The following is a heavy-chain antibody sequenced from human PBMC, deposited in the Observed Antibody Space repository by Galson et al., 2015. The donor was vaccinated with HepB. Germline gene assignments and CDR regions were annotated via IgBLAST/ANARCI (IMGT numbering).Heavy chain of an antibody. V-gene: IGHV6-1*01. J-gene: IGHJ6*03. CDR3: ARAFYCSSTSCYESYYYMDV. CDR2: TYYRSKWYN. D-gene: IGHD2-2*01. Sequence: CAISGDSVSSNSAAWNWIRQSPSRGLEWLGRTYYRSKWYNDYAVSVKSRITINPDTSKNQFSLQLNSVTPEDTAVYYCARAFYCSSTSCYESYYYMDVWGKGTTVTVSS. CDR1: GDSVSSNSAA.